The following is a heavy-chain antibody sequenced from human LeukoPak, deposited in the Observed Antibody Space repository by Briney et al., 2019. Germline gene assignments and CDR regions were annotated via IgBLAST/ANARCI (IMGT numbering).Heavy chain of an antibody. CDR1: RYTFTDYY. CDR3: AGLSSVAGRPGWVDP. J-gene: IGHJ5*02. D-gene: IGHD6-6*01. Sequence: ASVKVSCKASRYTFTDYYIHWVRQAPGQGLEWMGWIDPKSGGTNYAQKFQGRVTMTRDTSISTAYMEESSLRSDDAAIYYCAGLSSVAGRPGWVDPWGQGTLVTVSS. CDR2: IDPKSGGT. V-gene: IGHV1-2*02.